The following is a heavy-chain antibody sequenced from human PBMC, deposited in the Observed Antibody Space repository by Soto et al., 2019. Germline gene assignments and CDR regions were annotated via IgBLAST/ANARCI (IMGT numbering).Heavy chain of an antibody. D-gene: IGHD6-19*01. J-gene: IGHJ4*02. V-gene: IGHV3-23*01. CDR3: AKDFSYSSGWYFGYYFDY. CDR2: ISGSGGST. CDR1: GFTFSSYA. Sequence: GGSLRLSCAASGFTFSSYAMSRVRQAPGKGLEWVSAISGSGGSTYYADSVKGRFTISRDNSKNTLYLQMNSLRAEDTAVYYCAKDFSYSSGWYFGYYFDYWGQGTLVTVSS.